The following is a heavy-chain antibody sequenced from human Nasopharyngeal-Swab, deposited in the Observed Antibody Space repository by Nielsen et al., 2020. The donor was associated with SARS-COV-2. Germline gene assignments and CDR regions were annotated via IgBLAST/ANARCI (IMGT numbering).Heavy chain of an antibody. Sequence: GESLKISCAASGFTFSSYWMHWVRQAPGKGLVWVSRINSDGSSTSYADSVKGRFTISRDNAKNTLYLQMNSLRAEDTAVYYCASPGNFDYWGQETLVTVSS. CDR3: ASPGNFDY. D-gene: IGHD3-10*01. J-gene: IGHJ4*02. CDR2: INSDGSST. V-gene: IGHV3-74*01. CDR1: GFTFSSYW.